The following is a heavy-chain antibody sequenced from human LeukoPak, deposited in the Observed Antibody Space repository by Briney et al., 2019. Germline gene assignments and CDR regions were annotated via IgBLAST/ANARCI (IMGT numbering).Heavy chain of an antibody. CDR1: GGSISSYY. CDR2: IYTSGST. Sequence: SETLSLTCTVSGGSISSYYWSWIRQPAGKGLEWIGRIYTSGSTNYNPSLKSRVTMSVDTSKNQFSLKLSSVTAADTAVYYCARDRPGDQGYYYYYMDVWGKGTTVTVSS. D-gene: IGHD7-27*01. J-gene: IGHJ6*03. V-gene: IGHV4-4*07. CDR3: ARDRPGDQGYYYYYMDV.